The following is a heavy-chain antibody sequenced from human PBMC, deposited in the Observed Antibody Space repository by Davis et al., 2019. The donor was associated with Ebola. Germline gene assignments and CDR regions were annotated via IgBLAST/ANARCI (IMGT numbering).Heavy chain of an antibody. J-gene: IGHJ4*02. V-gene: IGHV1-8*01. CDR3: ARVKRAIAVAAPDY. D-gene: IGHD6-19*01. Sequence: ASVKVSCKASGYTFTSYDINWVRQATGQGLEWMGWMNPNSGNTGYAQKFQGRVTMTRNTSISTAYMELRSLRSDDTAVYYCARVKRAIAVAAPDYWGQGTLVTVSS. CDR1: GYTFTSYD. CDR2: MNPNSGNT.